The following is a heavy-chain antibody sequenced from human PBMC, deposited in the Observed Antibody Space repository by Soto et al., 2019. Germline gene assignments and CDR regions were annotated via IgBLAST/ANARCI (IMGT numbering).Heavy chain of an antibody. CDR3: ARVVRRDGYNHFDY. V-gene: IGHV3-74*01. Sequence: GGSLRLSCAASGFTFSSYWMHWVRQAPGKGLVWVSRISSDGSNTIYADSVKGRFTISRDNAKNTLYLQMNSLRAEDTAVYYCARVVRRDGYNHFDYWGQGTLVTVSS. CDR2: ISSDGSNT. CDR1: GFTFSSYW. D-gene: IGHD5-12*01. J-gene: IGHJ4*02.